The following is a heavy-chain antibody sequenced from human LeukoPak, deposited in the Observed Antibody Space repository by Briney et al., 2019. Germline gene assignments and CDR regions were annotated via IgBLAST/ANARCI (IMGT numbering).Heavy chain of an antibody. CDR1: GGSISSYY. CDR3: ARAGAWQIDP. Sequence: SETLSLTCTVSGGSISSYYWSWIRQPPGKGLEWIGHIFYTGSSNYNPSLKSRVTISLDRSKNQFSLRLTSVTAADTAVYYCARAGAWQIDPWGQGILVTVSS. J-gene: IGHJ5*02. D-gene: IGHD3-10*01. CDR2: IFYTGSS. V-gene: IGHV4-59*01.